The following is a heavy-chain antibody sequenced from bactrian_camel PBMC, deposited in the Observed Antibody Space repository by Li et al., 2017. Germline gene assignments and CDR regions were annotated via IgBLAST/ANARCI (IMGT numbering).Heavy chain of an antibody. CDR2: IHSDAGST. J-gene: IGHJ4*01. V-gene: IGHV3S1*01. CDR1: GFTTNQNC. CDR3: AAYSPALWWKRSCAAVSGQYNF. D-gene: IGHD7*01. Sequence: HVQLVESGGGSVQAGGSLRLSCAASGFTTNQNCMAWFRQGPGKEREVVATIHSDAGSTFYAASVKGRFTISQDNAKNTMYLEMSSLKPEDTAMYYCAAYSPALWWKRSCAAVSGQYNFWGQGTQVTVS.